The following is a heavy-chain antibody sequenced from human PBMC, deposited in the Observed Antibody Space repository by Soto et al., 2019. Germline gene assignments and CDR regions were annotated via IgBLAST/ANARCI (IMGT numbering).Heavy chain of an antibody. V-gene: IGHV3-30*03. CDR2: ISSDGSNK. D-gene: IGHD6-13*01. Sequence: QVQLVESGGGVVQPGRSLTLSCAASGFSFTSYGMHWVRQAPGKGLDWVALISSDGSNKYYPDSVKGRFTISRDNSTNALYLQMNSLRSEDTAVYYCAAGLYFFDYCGQGTLVTVSS. CDR1: GFSFTSYG. CDR3: AAGLYFFDY. J-gene: IGHJ4*02.